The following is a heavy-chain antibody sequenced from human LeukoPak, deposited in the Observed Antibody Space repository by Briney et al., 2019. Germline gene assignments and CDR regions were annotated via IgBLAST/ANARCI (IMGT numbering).Heavy chain of an antibody. CDR2: IYYSGST. V-gene: IGHV4-39*07. CDR3: ARAVVVAAMSTFDY. J-gene: IGHJ4*02. D-gene: IGHD2-15*01. Sequence: SETLSLTCTVSGGSISSSSYYWGWIRQPPGKGLEWIGSIYYSGSTYYNPSLKSRVTISVDTSKNQFSLKLSSVTAADTAVYYCARAVVVAAMSTFDYWGQGTLVTVSS. CDR1: GGSISSSSYY.